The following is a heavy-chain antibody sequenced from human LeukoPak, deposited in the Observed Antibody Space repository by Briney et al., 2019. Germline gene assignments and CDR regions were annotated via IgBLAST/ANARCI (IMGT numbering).Heavy chain of an antibody. Sequence: GGSLRLSCAASGFAFSSYSMNWVRQAPGKGLGWVSSISSSSSYIYYADSVKGRFTISRDNAKNSLYLQMNSLRAEDTAVYYCARDVYYYGSGSYFDYWGQGTLVTVSS. V-gene: IGHV3-21*01. CDR3: ARDVYYYGSGSYFDY. CDR1: GFAFSSYS. D-gene: IGHD3-10*01. CDR2: ISSSSSYI. J-gene: IGHJ4*02.